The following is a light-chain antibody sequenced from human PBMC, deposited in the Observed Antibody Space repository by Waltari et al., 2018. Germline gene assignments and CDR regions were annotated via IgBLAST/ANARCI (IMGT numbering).Light chain of an antibody. CDR1: SSDVGGYNY. Sequence: QSALTPPRSASGSPGQSVTISCTGTSSDVGGYNYVSWYQQHPGKAPNLFIYDVTKPPSGVPDRVSGSKYGDTASLTMSGLQAEDEADYYCCSYAGTDTVLVFGGGTKLTVL. CDR3: CSYAGTDTVLV. V-gene: IGLV2-11*01. J-gene: IGLJ2*01. CDR2: DVT.